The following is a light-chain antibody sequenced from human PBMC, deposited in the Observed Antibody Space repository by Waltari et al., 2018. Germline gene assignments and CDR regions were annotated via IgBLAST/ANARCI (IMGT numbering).Light chain of an antibody. V-gene: IGKV4-1*01. Sequence: DIVMTQSPESLAVSLGERATINCKSSESVLYSRNNKDHLAWYQQKPGQRPKWLIYWASTRESGVPDRFSVSGSETDFTLTISSLQAEDVAVYYCQQYYNTPLTFGGGTKVEIK. J-gene: IGKJ4*01. CDR1: ESVLYSRNNKDH. CDR2: WAS. CDR3: QQYYNTPLT.